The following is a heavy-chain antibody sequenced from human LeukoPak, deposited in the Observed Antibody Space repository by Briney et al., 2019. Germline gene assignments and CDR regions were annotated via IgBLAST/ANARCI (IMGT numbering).Heavy chain of an antibody. CDR3: ARDKYIGVVVAATGFDP. CDR2: ISSSSSYI. V-gene: IGHV3-21*01. D-gene: IGHD2-15*01. J-gene: IGHJ5*02. Sequence: GGSLRLSCAPSGVTFSSYSMNWVREAPGKGLEWVSSISSSSSYIYYADSVKGRFPLSRDNAKNSLYLQMNSLRAEDTAVYYCARDKYIGVVVAATGFDPWGQGTMVTVSS. CDR1: GVTFSSYS.